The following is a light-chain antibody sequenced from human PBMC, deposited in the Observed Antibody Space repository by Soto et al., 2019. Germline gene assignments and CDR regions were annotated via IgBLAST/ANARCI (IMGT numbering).Light chain of an antibody. CDR2: ENN. Sequence: QSVLTQPPSVSEAPGQRVTIPRTGSSSNIGAGYEAHWYQQVPGTAPKLLIYENNNRPSGVPDRFSGSKSGTSASLAITGLQAEDEAEYYCQSYDSSLSGYVIGTGTKVTVL. CDR3: QSYDSSLSGYV. J-gene: IGLJ1*01. CDR1: SSNIGAGYE. V-gene: IGLV1-40*01.